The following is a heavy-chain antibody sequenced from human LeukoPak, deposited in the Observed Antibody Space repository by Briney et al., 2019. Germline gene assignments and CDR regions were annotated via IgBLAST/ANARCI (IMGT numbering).Heavy chain of an antibody. Sequence: GGSLRLSCVASGFIFRNAWMSWVRQVPGKGLEWVGRIKAKTEGETREYAAPVEGRFTISRDDSKDTLYLEMNSLRAEDTAVYYCASGEYHYGSGSLADYWGQGTLVTVSS. J-gene: IGHJ4*02. CDR2: IKAKTEGETR. V-gene: IGHV3-15*01. CDR1: GFIFRNAW. CDR3: ASGEYHYGSGSLADY. D-gene: IGHD3-10*01.